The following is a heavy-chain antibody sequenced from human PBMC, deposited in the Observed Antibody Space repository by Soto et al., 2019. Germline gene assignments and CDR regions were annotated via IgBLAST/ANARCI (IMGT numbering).Heavy chain of an antibody. CDR2: ISYDGSNT. D-gene: IGHD6-19*01. Sequence: QVQLVESGGGVVQPGRSLRLSCVASGFTLSSTGMHWVRQAPGKGLEWVAMISYDGSNTFYADSVKGRFTISRDNSWNTLYLQMDSRRPEDTSVYYCAKDWGSSGWFNWFDPWGQGTLVTVSS. V-gene: IGHV3-30*18. J-gene: IGHJ5*02. CDR1: GFTLSSTG. CDR3: AKDWGSSGWFNWFDP.